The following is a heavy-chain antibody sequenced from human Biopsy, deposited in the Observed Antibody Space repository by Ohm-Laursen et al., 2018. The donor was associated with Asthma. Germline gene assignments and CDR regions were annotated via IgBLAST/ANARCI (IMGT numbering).Heavy chain of an antibody. Sequence: SLRLSCAASGFTFGSYGLHWVRQAPGKGLEWVADIWFDGSNKHYADSVKGRFTISRDNPKNTLYLQMNSLRAEDTALYYCGRERSYMVDYWGQGTLVIVSS. CDR3: GRERSYMVDY. CDR2: IWFDGSNK. CDR1: GFTFGSYG. V-gene: IGHV3-33*01. J-gene: IGHJ4*02. D-gene: IGHD3-10*01.